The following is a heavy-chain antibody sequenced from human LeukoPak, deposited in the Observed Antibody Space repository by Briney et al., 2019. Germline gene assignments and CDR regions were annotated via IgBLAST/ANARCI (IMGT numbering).Heavy chain of an antibody. V-gene: IGHV1-18*01. CDR3: AGELHVERDDY. CDR1: GFVFTSYG. J-gene: IGHJ4*02. Sequence: ASVKVSCKASGFVFTSYGFTWVRQAPGQGLEWMGWISANDGKTHYSEKHQGRVTMSTDTVTSTAYMELRSLRSDDTAVYYCAGELHVERDDYWGQGTLVTVSS. D-gene: IGHD1-1*01. CDR2: ISANDGKT.